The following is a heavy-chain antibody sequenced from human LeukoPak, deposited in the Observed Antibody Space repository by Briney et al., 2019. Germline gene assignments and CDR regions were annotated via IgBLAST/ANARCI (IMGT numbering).Heavy chain of an antibody. V-gene: IGHV3-23*01. D-gene: IGHD3-22*01. CDR1: GFTFSSYA. J-gene: IGHJ4*02. CDR2: ISGSGGST. Sequence: GGSLRLSCAASGFTFSSYAMSWVRQAPGKGLEWVSAISGSGGSTYYPGSVKGRFTISRENAKNSLYLQMNSLRAGDTAVYYCARAGFYDSSGLPDYWGQGTLVTVSS. CDR3: ARAGFYDSSGLPDY.